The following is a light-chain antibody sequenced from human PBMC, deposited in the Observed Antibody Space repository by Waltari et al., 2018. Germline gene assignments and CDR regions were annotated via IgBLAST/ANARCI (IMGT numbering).Light chain of an antibody. J-gene: IGKJ5*01. CDR3: QQTYTTLIA. CDR1: QTINSY. CDR2: GAS. Sequence: DIQMTQSPSSLSASVGDSVPITCRASQTINSYLNWYQQKPGRAPKLLIYGASTLQSGVPSRFSGSGSGTRFTLTISSLQPEDIATYYCQQTYTTLIAFGQGTRLEIK. V-gene: IGKV1-39*01.